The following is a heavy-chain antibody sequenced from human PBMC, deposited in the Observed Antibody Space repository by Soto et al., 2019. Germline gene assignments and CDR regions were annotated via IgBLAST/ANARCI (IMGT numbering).Heavy chain of an antibody. J-gene: IGHJ6*03. Sequence: GGSLRLSCAASGFTFSSYAMHWVRQAPGKGLEYVSAISSNGGSTYYANSVKGRFTISRDNSKNTLYLQMGSLRAEDMAVYYCARESGRRYCSGGSCYTGYYYYMDVWGKGTTVTVSS. CDR2: ISSNGGST. CDR3: ARESGRRYCSGGSCYTGYYYYMDV. D-gene: IGHD2-15*01. V-gene: IGHV3-64*01. CDR1: GFTFSSYA.